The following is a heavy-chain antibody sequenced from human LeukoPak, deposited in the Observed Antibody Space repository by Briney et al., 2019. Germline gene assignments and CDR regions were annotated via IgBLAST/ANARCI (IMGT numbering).Heavy chain of an antibody. V-gene: IGHV3-7*01. Sequence: PGGTLRLSCAASGFTFSSYWMSWVRQAPGKGLEWVASIKQDGSEKYYVDSVKGRFTISRDNAKNSLYLQMNSLRAEDTAVYYCARGSAAAGTYWFDPWGQGTLVTVSS. D-gene: IGHD6-13*01. J-gene: IGHJ5*02. CDR3: ARGSAAAGTYWFDP. CDR2: IKQDGSEK. CDR1: GFTFSSYW.